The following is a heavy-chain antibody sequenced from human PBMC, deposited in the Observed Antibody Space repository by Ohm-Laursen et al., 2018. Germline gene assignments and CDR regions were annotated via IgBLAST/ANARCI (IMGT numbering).Heavy chain of an antibody. CDR3: ARDQYPAVSGTAGYTDY. D-gene: IGHD6-19*01. Sequence: SLRLSCAASGFTFNTYAMHWVRQAPGKGLEWVSAISAGGGNTYYADSVKGRFTISRDNSKNTLYFQMNSLRVEDTAVYYCARDQYPAVSGTAGYTDYWGQGTLVTVSS. J-gene: IGHJ4*02. V-gene: IGHV3-23*01. CDR1: GFTFNTYA. CDR2: ISAGGGNT.